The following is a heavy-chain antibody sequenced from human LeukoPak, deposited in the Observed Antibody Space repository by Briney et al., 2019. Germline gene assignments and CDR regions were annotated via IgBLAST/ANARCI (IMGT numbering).Heavy chain of an antibody. CDR3: ARALRRAGRTHGGRRFDP. D-gene: IGHD3-16*01. Sequence: ASVKVSCKASGGTFSSYAISWVRQAPGQGLEWMGWINPNSGGTNYAQKFQGRVTMTRDTSISTAYMELSRLRSDDTAVYYCARALRRAGRTHGGRRFDPWGQGTLVTVSS. V-gene: IGHV1-2*02. CDR2: INPNSGGT. CDR1: GGTFSSYA. J-gene: IGHJ5*02.